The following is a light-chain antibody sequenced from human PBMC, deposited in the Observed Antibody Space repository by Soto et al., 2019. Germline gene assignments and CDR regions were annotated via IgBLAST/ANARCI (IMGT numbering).Light chain of an antibody. J-gene: IGKJ2*01. V-gene: IGKV3-20*01. CDR1: QSVSSSY. CDR3: QQYGSSPYT. Sequence: EIVLTQSPGTLSLSPGERATLSCRASQSVSSSYLAWYQQKPGQAPRLLIYDASSRATGIPDRFSGSGSGTDFNLTISRLEPEAFAVYYCQQYGSSPYTFGQGTKLEIK. CDR2: DAS.